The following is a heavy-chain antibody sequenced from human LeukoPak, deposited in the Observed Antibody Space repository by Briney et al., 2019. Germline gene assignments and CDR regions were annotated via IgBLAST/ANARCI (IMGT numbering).Heavy chain of an antibody. Sequence: PGGSLRLSRAASGFTVSSNYMSWVRQAPGKGLEWVSVIYSGGSTYYADSVKGRFTISRDNSKNTLYLQMNSLRAEDTAVYYCARAVPQLVFDYWGQGTLVTVSS. CDR2: IYSGGST. CDR1: GFTVSSNY. D-gene: IGHD6-13*01. V-gene: IGHV3-66*01. J-gene: IGHJ4*02. CDR3: ARAVPQLVFDY.